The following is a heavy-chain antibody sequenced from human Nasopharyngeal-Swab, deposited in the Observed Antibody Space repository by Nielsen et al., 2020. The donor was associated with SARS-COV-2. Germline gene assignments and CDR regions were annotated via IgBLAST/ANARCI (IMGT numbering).Heavy chain of an antibody. CDR3: AREGGYCSGGSCPYYGMDV. CDR1: GFTVSSNY. Sequence: GGSQRLSCAASGFTVSSNYMSWVRQAPGKGLEWVSGINWNGGSTGYADSVKGRFTISRDNAKNSLYLQMNSLRAEDTALYHCAREGGYCSGGSCPYYGMDVWGQGTTVTVSS. D-gene: IGHD2-15*01. V-gene: IGHV3-20*01. J-gene: IGHJ6*02. CDR2: INWNGGST.